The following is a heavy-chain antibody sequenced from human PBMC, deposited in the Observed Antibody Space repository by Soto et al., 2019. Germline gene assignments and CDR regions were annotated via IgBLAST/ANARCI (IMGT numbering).Heavy chain of an antibody. Sequence: QVQLAQSGGEVRKPGTSVKVSCRASGGIFSDYAISWVRQAPGQGLEWVGGIVPKYGTAKYARKFEDRVTLTADELSSTVYMEMIGLRSDDTALYYCARDMLSSLVVETPHVFESCGQGTRITVSS. D-gene: IGHD2-21*01. CDR3: ARDMLSSLVVETPHVFES. V-gene: IGHV1-69*12. CDR2: IVPKYGTA. CDR1: GGIFSDYA. J-gene: IGHJ5*01.